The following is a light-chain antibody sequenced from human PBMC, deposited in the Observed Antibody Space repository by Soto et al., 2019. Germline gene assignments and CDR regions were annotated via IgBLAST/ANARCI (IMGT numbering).Light chain of an antibody. J-gene: IGLJ1*01. CDR2: DVS. CDR1: SSDVGRHNA. V-gene: IGLV2-14*03. Sequence: QSALTQPASVSGSPGQSITISCSGTSSDVGRHNAVSWYQQHPGKVPQLMIYDVSIRPSGISARLSASKSGNMASLTISGLQAEDEADYYCSSYRVGGSYVFGTGTKLTVL. CDR3: SSYRVGGSYV.